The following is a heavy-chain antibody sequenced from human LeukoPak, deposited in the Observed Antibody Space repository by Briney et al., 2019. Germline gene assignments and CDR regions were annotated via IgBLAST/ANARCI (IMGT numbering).Heavy chain of an antibody. Sequence: SETLSLTCTVSGGSISSYYWSWLRRPPGKGLEWIGYIYYSGSTNYNPSLKSRVTITLDTSKKQFSLNLSSVTAADTGVYYCARSNLLWFGEAASGFDPWGQGTLVTVST. V-gene: IGHV4-59*01. CDR1: GGSISSYY. CDR3: ARSNLLWFGEAASGFDP. D-gene: IGHD3-10*01. J-gene: IGHJ5*02. CDR2: IYYSGST.